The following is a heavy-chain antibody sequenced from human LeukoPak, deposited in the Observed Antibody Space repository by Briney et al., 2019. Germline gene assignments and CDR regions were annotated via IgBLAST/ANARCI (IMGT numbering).Heavy chain of an antibody. V-gene: IGHV3-23*01. J-gene: IGHJ4*02. D-gene: IGHD1-26*01. Sequence: GGSLRLSCAASGFTFSSYAMHWVRQAPGKGLEWVSAISGSGGSTYYADSVKGRFTISRDNSKNTLYLQMNSLRAEDTAVYYCAKDPNTGSGSYFWVDYWGQGTLVTISS. CDR1: GFTFSSYA. CDR3: AKDPNTGSGSYFWVDY. CDR2: ISGSGGST.